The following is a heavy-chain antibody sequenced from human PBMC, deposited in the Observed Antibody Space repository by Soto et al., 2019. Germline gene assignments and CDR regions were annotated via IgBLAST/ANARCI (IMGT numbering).Heavy chain of an antibody. Sequence: ASVKVSCKASGGTFSSYAISWVRQAPGQGLEWMGGIIPIFGTANYAQKFQGRVTITADESTSTAYMELSSLRSEDTAVYYCARTKYYYGSGSYTDYWGQGTLVTVSS. V-gene: IGHV1-69*13. J-gene: IGHJ4*02. CDR2: IIPIFGTA. CDR3: ARTKYYYGSGSYTDY. D-gene: IGHD3-10*01. CDR1: GGTFSSYA.